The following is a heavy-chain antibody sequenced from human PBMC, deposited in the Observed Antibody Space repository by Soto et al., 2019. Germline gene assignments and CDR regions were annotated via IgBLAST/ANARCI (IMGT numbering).Heavy chain of an antibody. D-gene: IGHD4-17*01. J-gene: IGHJ4*02. CDR2: IYYTGIT. V-gene: IGHV4-31*03. Sequence: QVQLQESGPGLVKPSQTLSLTCTVSDDSISRGGYYWTWVRHYPGKGLEWIGYIYYTGITYYNPSLKSRVTISLGTSQNQFSLNLTSVTAADTAVYYCAREPTVPSGFDSWGQGTLVTVSS. CDR1: DDSISRGGYY. CDR3: AREPTVPSGFDS.